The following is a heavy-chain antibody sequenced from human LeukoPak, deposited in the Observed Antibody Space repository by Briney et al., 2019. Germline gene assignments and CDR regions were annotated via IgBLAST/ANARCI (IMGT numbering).Heavy chain of an antibody. CDR1: VFTFSRSW. Sequence: RGSLRLSCVVSVFTFSRSWMTWVRQAPGKGLEWVGNVNQDGSQKYYVDSVKGRFAISRDNAKNSLYLQMNSLRGEDTAMYYCARDGYNYASDSWGQGTLVTVSS. CDR3: ARDGYNYASDS. J-gene: IGHJ5*01. CDR2: VNQDGSQK. D-gene: IGHD5-18*01. V-gene: IGHV3-7*01.